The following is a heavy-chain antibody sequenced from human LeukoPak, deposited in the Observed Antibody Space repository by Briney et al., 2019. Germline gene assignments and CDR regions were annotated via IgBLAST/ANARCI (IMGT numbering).Heavy chain of an antibody. CDR2: INPKSGDT. CDR3: AKVHRRYYYDSSGYYYAVFDY. D-gene: IGHD3-22*01. CDR1: GYTFTAYY. V-gene: IGHV1-2*06. Sequence: GASVKVSCKASGYTFTAYYMHWVRQAPGQGLEWMGRINPKSGDTNYAQKFQDRVTMTRDTSMSTAYMEISRLRYDDTAVYYCAKVHRRYYYDSSGYYYAVFDYWGQGTLVTVSS. J-gene: IGHJ4*02.